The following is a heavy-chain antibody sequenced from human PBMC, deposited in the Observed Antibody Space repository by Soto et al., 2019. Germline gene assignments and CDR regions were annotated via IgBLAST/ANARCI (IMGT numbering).Heavy chain of an antibody. CDR3: ARDLYYYDSSGYYH. Sequence: QVQLVQSGAEVKKPGSSVKVSCKASGGTFSSYAISWVRQAPGQGLEWMGGIIPIFGTANYAQKFQGRVTITADESTSTADMELSSLRSEDTAVYYCARDLYYYDSSGYYHWGQGTLVTVSS. CDR2: IIPIFGTA. D-gene: IGHD3-22*01. V-gene: IGHV1-69*12. J-gene: IGHJ5*02. CDR1: GGTFSSYA.